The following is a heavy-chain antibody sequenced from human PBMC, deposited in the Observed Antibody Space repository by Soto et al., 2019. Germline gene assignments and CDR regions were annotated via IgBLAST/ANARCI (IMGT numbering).Heavy chain of an antibody. D-gene: IGHD3-10*01. V-gene: IGHV3-53*02. CDR3: ARERPGDEGDAFDI. J-gene: IGHJ3*02. CDR2: LYSGGST. Sequence: EVQLVETGGGLIQPGGSLRLSCAASGLTVSSNYMNWVRQAPGKGLEWVSVLYSGGSTHYAGSVKGRFIISRDNSKNTVYLQMNSLRAEDTAVYYCARERPGDEGDAFDIWGHGTMVTVSS. CDR1: GLTVSSNY.